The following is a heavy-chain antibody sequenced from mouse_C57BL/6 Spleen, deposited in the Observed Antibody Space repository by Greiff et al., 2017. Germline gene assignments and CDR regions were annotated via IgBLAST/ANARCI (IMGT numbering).Heavy chain of an antibody. D-gene: IGHD2-4*01. CDR2: IYPRSGNT. V-gene: IGHV1-81*01. J-gene: IGHJ2*01. CDR3: ARLGLYDYDDDY. Sequence: QVQLKESGAELARPGASVKLSCKASGYTFTSYGISWVKQRTGQGLEWIGEIYPRSGNTYYNEKFKGKATLTADKSSSTAYMELRSLTSEDSAVYFCARLGLYDYDDDYWGQGTTLTVSS. CDR1: GYTFTSYG.